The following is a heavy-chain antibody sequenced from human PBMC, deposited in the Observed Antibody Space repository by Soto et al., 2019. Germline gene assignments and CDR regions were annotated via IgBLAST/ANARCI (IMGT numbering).Heavy chain of an antibody. D-gene: IGHD6-13*01. Sequence: GGSLRLSCAASGFTFSSYSMNWVRQAPGKGLEWVSSISSSSSYIYYADSVKGRFTISRDNAKNSLYLQMNSLRAEDTAVYYCAREGGAKGGYSSSWYRGYYYYGMDVWGQGTTVTVSS. V-gene: IGHV3-21*01. CDR2: ISSSSSYI. J-gene: IGHJ6*02. CDR1: GFTFSSYS. CDR3: AREGGAKGGYSSSWYRGYYYYGMDV.